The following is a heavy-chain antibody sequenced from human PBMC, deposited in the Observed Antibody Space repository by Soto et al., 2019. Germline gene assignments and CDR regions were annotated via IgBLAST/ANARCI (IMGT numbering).Heavy chain of an antibody. CDR1: AYTSTLYG. D-gene: IGHD6-19*01. J-gene: IGHJ4*02. CDR2: IRAHNGET. Sequence: QVHLVQSGAEVKRPGASVKVSCKASAYTSTLYGITWVRQAPGQGLEWMGWIRAHNGETKFARKFQDRVTMTTDPSSSTVFMDLRTLTYDDTAVYYCATALGTSGWFDYWGQGTLVTVPS. CDR3: ATALGTSGWFDY. V-gene: IGHV1-18*01.